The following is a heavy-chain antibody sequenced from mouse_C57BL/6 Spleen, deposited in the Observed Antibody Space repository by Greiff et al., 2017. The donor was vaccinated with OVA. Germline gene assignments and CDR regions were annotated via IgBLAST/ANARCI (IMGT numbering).Heavy chain of an antibody. V-gene: IGHV1-81*01. D-gene: IGHD2-4*01. J-gene: IGHJ3*01. Sequence: QVQLKESGAELARPGASVKLSCKASGYTFTSYGISWVKQRTGQGLEWIGEIYPRSGNTYYNEKFKGKATLTADKSSSTAYMELRSLTSEDSAVYFCEGLPPFAYWGQGTLVTVSA. CDR3: EGLPPFAY. CDR1: GYTFTSYG. CDR2: IYPRSGNT.